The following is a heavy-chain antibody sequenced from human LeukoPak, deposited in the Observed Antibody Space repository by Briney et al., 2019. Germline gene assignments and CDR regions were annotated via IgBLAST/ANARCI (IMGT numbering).Heavy chain of an antibody. CDR2: MKQDGSET. CDR1: GFSFSSYW. CDR3: ARLSAMVRGPEDIFYFEF. D-gene: IGHD3-10*01. V-gene: IGHV3-7*01. J-gene: IGHJ4*02. Sequence: PGGSLRLSCAASGFSFSSYWMTWVRQKPGRGLEWVANMKQDGSETNYVDSVKGRFTISRDNAKNSLYLQMNSLRAEDTAVYYCARLSAMVRGPEDIFYFEFWGLGTLVTVSA.